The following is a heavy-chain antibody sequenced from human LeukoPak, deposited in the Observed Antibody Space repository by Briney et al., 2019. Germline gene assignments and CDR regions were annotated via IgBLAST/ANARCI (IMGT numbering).Heavy chain of an antibody. CDR1: GGSFSGYY. D-gene: IGHD6-13*01. J-gene: IGHJ5*02. CDR3: AIIAAAGGWFDP. V-gene: IGHV4-34*01. CDR2: INHSGST. Sequence: SETLSLTCAVYGGSFSGYYWSWIRQPPGKVLEWIGEINHSGSTNYNPSLKSRVTISVDTSKNQFSLKLSSVTAADTAVYYCAIIAAAGGWFDPWGQGTLVTVSS.